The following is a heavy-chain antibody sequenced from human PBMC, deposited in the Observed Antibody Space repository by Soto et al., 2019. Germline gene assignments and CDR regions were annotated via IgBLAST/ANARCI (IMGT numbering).Heavy chain of an antibody. CDR1: GFTFNRHW. V-gene: IGHV3-7*01. J-gene: IGHJ4*02. Sequence: EVQLVESGGGLVQPGGSLRLSCAGSGFTFNRHWMSWVRQTPGTGLEWVASIKEDGSEKSYVDSVKGRVTISRDNAKISLFLKMNSLRVTATAVYYCVRTGWNPPAYWGRGTLVTVSS. CDR3: VRTGWNPPAY. CDR2: IKEDGSEK. D-gene: IGHD1-1*01.